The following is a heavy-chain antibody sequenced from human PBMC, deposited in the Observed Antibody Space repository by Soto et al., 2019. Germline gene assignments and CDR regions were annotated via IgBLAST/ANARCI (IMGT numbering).Heavy chain of an antibody. V-gene: IGHV3-48*02. J-gene: IGHJ4*02. Sequence: GGSLRLSCAASGFSFSSYSMNWVRQAPGKGLEWVSYISGGGGTTYYADSVKGRFTISRDNAKKSLYLQLSSLRDVDTAVYYCARDPMSGSQKLYFDYWGQGTLVTV. CDR1: GFSFSSYS. CDR3: ARDPMSGSQKLYFDY. CDR2: ISGGGGTT. D-gene: IGHD1-26*01.